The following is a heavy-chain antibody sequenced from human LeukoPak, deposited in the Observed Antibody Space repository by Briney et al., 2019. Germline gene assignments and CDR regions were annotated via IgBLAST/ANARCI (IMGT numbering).Heavy chain of an antibody. D-gene: IGHD6-13*01. CDR2: IWYDGSNK. CDR1: GFTFSSYG. V-gene: IGHV3-33*01. CDR3: ARDAAGPPGGY. Sequence: WGSLRLFCAASGFTFSSYGMHWVRQAPGKGLEWVAVIWYDGSNKYYADSVKGRFTISRDNSKNTLYLQMNSLRAEDTAVYYCARDAAGPPGGYWGQGTLVTVSS. J-gene: IGHJ4*02.